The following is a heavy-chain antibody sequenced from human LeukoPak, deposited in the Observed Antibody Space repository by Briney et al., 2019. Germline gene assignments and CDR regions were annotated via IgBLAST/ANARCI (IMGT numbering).Heavy chain of an antibody. Sequence: GASVKVSCKASGYTFTSYGISWVRQAPGQGLEWMGWISPDKGNTDYAQKYQGRVTMTTDTSTSTAYMELRNLRSDDTAVYFCARDWGSERIIADYWGQGTLVTVSS. CDR2: ISPDKGNT. CDR3: ARDWGSERIIADY. CDR1: GYTFTSYG. V-gene: IGHV1-18*01. J-gene: IGHJ4*02. D-gene: IGHD2/OR15-2a*01.